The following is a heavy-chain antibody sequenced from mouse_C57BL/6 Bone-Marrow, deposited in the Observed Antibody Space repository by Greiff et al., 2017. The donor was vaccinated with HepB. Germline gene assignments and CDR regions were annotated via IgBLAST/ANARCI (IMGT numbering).Heavy chain of an antibody. V-gene: IGHV1-81*01. Sequence: LVESGAELARPGASVKLSCKASGYTFTSYGISWVKQRTGQGLEWIGEIYPRSGNTYYNEKFKGKATLTADKSSSTAYMELRSLTSEDSAVYFCALKKIYYDYGFAYWGQGTLVTVSA. J-gene: IGHJ3*01. D-gene: IGHD2-4*01. CDR1: GYTFTSYG. CDR2: IYPRSGNT. CDR3: ALKKIYYDYGFAY.